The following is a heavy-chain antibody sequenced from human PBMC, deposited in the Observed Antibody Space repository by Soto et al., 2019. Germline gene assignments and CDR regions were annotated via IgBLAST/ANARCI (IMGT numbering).Heavy chain of an antibody. D-gene: IGHD3-10*01. J-gene: IGHJ4*02. CDR3: ARRWGEGRVDY. Sequence: QVQLQESGPGLVKPSGTLSLTCAVSGGSISSSNWWSWVRQPPGKGLEWIGEIYHSGNTNYNPSLQXRXTXAXXQSRNQFSLKLSSVPAADTAVYYCARRWGEGRVDYWGQGTLVTVSS. CDR1: GGSISSSNW. CDR2: IYHSGNT. V-gene: IGHV4-4*02.